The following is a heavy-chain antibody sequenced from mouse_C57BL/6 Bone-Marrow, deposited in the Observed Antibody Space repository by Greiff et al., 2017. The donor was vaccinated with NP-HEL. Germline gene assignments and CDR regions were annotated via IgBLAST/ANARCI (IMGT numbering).Heavy chain of an antibody. D-gene: IGHD1-1*01. Sequence: EVQGVESGGDLVKPGGSLKLSCAASGFTFSSYGMSWVRQTPDKRLEWVATISSGGSYTYYPDSVKGRFTISRDNAKNTLYLQMSSLKSEDTAMYYCARRVITTVVARYWYFDVWGTGTTVTVSS. V-gene: IGHV5-6*01. CDR2: ISSGGSYT. CDR1: GFTFSSYG. CDR3: ARRVITTVVARYWYFDV. J-gene: IGHJ1*03.